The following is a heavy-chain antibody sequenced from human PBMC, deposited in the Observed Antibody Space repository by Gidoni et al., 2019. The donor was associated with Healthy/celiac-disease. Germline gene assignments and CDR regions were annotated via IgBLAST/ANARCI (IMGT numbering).Heavy chain of an antibody. Sequence: QVQLVQSGAEVKKPGASVKVSCKASGYTFTGYYMHWVRQAPGQGLEWMGWINPNSGGTNYAQKFQGRVTMTRDTSISTAYMELSRLRSDDTAVYYCARDQLKWELSPTSFDIWGQGTMVTVSS. D-gene: IGHD1-26*01. CDR2: INPNSGGT. V-gene: IGHV1-2*02. J-gene: IGHJ3*02. CDR1: GYTFTGYY. CDR3: ARDQLKWELSPTSFDI.